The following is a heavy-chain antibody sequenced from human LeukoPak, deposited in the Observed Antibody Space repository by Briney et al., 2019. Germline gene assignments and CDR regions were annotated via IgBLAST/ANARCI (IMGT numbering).Heavy chain of an antibody. Sequence: PGRSLRLSCAASGFTFDDYAMHWVRQAPGKGLEWVSGISWNSGSIGYADSVKGRFTISRDNAKNSLYLQMNSLRAEDTALYYCAKAQQRLDTPIDYWGQGTLVTVSS. D-gene: IGHD6-25*01. CDR2: ISWNSGSI. J-gene: IGHJ4*02. CDR1: GFTFDDYA. V-gene: IGHV3-9*01. CDR3: AKAQQRLDTPIDY.